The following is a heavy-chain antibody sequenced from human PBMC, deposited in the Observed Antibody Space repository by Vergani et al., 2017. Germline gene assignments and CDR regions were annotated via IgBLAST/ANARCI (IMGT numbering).Heavy chain of an antibody. CDR2: IYYSGRT. CDR1: GGSISSSSYY. D-gene: IGHD1-20*01. J-gene: IGHJ3*02. Sequence: QLQLQESGPGLVKPSETLSLTCTVSGGSISSSSYYWGWIRQPPGKGLEWIGSIYYSGRTYYNPSLKSRVTISIDTSKNQFSLKLSSVTAADTAVYYCATPYNWNDQGAFDIWGQGTMVTVSS. V-gene: IGHV4-39*01. CDR3: ATPYNWNDQGAFDI.